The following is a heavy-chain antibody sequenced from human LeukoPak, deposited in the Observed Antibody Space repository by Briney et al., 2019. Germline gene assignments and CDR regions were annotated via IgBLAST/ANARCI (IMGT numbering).Heavy chain of an antibody. Sequence: ASVKVSCKASGYTFTSYGISWVRQAPGQGLGGMGWISAYNGNTNYAQKLQGRVTMTTDTSTSTAYMELRSLRSDDTAVYYCARVLVGATRFDYWGQGTLVTVSS. CDR3: ARVLVGATRFDY. CDR1: GYTFTSYG. J-gene: IGHJ4*02. V-gene: IGHV1-18*01. CDR2: ISAYNGNT. D-gene: IGHD1-26*01.